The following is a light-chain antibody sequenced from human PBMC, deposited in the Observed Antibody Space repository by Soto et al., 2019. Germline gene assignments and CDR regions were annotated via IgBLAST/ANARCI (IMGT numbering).Light chain of an antibody. V-gene: IGLV2-14*01. J-gene: IGLJ1*01. Sequence: QSALTQPASVSGSPGQSITISCTGTSSDIGAYNYVSWYQQHPGKAPKLMIYEVSNRPSGVSNRFSGSKSGNTASLTISGLQDEDEADYYCSSYTGSSTPYVFGTGTKVTVL. CDR3: SSYTGSSTPYV. CDR1: SSDIGAYNY. CDR2: EVS.